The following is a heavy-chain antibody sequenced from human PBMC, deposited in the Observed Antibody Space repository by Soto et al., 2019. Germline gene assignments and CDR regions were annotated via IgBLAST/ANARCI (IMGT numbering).Heavy chain of an antibody. CDR1: GGSISSYY. Sequence: SETLSLTCTVSGGSISSYYWSWIRQPPGKGLEWIGYIYYSGSTNYNPSLKSRVTISVDTSKNQFSLKLSSVTAADTAVYYCAGHLEWLETPLGAFDIWGQGTMVTVSS. CDR2: IYYSGST. J-gene: IGHJ3*02. CDR3: AGHLEWLETPLGAFDI. V-gene: IGHV4-59*08. D-gene: IGHD6-19*01.